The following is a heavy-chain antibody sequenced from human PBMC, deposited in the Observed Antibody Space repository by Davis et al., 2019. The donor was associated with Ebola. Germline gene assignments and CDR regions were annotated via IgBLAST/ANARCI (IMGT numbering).Heavy chain of an antibody. CDR2: IDWDDDK. V-gene: IGHV2-70*04. CDR1: GFSLSTSGMR. D-gene: IGHD2-15*01. Sequence: SGPTLVKPTQTLTLTCTFSGFSLSTSGMRVSWIRQPPGKALEWLARIDWDDDKFYSTSLKTMLTISKDTSKNQVVLTMTNMDPVDTATYYCARIYCSGGSCYFDYWGQGTLVTVSS. CDR3: ARIYCSGGSCYFDY. J-gene: IGHJ4*02.